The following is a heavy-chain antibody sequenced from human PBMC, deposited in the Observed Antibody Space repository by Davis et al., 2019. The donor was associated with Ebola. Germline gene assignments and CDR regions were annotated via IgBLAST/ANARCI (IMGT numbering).Heavy chain of an antibody. CDR1: GYTFSGNY. J-gene: IGHJ4*02. CDR2: INPNSGGT. Sequence: ASVKVSCKASGYTFSGNYMHWVRQAPGQGLEWMGWINPNSGGTNYAQKFQGRVTMTTDTSISTAYMDLSSLKSDDTAVFYCARELHGGEFNFWGQGTLVTVSS. CDR3: ARELHGGEFNF. V-gene: IGHV1-2*02. D-gene: IGHD3-16*01.